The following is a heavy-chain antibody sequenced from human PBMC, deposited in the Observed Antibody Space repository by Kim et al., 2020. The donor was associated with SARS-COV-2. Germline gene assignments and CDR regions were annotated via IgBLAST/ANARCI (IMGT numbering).Heavy chain of an antibody. J-gene: IGHJ1*01. CDR3: TTGTVREEGYFQH. D-gene: IGHD3-10*01. CDR2: IKSKTDGGTT. CDR1: GFTFSNAW. V-gene: IGHV3-15*01. Sequence: GGSLRLSCAASGFTFSNAWMSWVRQAPGKGLEWVGRIKSKTDGGTTDYAAPVKGRFTISRDDSKNTLYLQMNSLKTEDTAVYYCTTGTVREEGYFQHWGQGTLVTVSS.